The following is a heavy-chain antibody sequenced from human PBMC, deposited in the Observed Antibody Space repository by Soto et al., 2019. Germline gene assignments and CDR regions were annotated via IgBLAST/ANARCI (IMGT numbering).Heavy chain of an antibody. CDR2: IYYSGST. CDR3: ARRERAAGTDWWFDP. CDR1: GGSIRSSSFH. D-gene: IGHD6-13*01. Sequence: LQLQESGPGLVKPSETLSLTCTVYGGSIRSSSFHWGWIRQPPGKGLEWIGSIYYSGSTYYSPSLKSRVTISLDTSKNQFSLKLSSVTAADTAVSYCARRERAAGTDWWFDPWGQGNLVTVAS. V-gene: IGHV4-39*01. J-gene: IGHJ5*02.